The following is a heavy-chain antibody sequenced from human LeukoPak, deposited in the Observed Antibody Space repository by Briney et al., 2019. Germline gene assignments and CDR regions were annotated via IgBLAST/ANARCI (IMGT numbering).Heavy chain of an antibody. J-gene: IGHJ3*02. V-gene: IGHV3-30*18. Sequence: PGRSLTLTCAASGFTFSSYGTHWVRQAQGKGLEWEAVISYDGSNKCYADFVKGRFTISRDNSKNTLYLQMNSLRAEDTAVYYCAKLYEGYYDSSGYPPNGAFDIWGQGTMVTVSS. D-gene: IGHD3-22*01. CDR2: ISYDGSNK. CDR3: AKLYEGYYDSSGYPPNGAFDI. CDR1: GFTFSSYG.